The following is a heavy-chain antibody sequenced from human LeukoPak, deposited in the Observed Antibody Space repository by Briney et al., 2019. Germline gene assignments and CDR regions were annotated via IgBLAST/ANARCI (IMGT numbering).Heavy chain of an antibody. D-gene: IGHD3-9*01. CDR1: GFTFSSYA. CDR3: ARVLDDILTGSEFDY. V-gene: IGHV3-30-3*01. J-gene: IGHJ4*02. Sequence: GGSLRLSCAASGFTFSSYAMHWVRQAPGKGLEWVAVISYDGSNKYYADSVKGRFTISRDNSKNTLYLQMNSLRAGDTAVYYCARVLDDILTGSEFDYWGQGTLVTVSS. CDR2: ISYDGSNK.